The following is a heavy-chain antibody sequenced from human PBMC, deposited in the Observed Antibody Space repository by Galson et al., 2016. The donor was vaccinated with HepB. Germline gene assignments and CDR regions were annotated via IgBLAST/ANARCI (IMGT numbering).Heavy chain of an antibody. V-gene: IGHV3-53*01. CDR2: IYSGGRT. Sequence: SLRLSCAASGLTVSNNYMSWVRQAPGKGLEGVSVIYSGGRTYYTDSVKGRFTISRDSSKNTLYLQMNSLRAEDTAVYYCARHPQNNLWGQGTLVTVSS. D-gene: IGHD1/OR15-1a*01. J-gene: IGHJ4*02. CDR1: GLTVSNNY. CDR3: ARHPQNNL.